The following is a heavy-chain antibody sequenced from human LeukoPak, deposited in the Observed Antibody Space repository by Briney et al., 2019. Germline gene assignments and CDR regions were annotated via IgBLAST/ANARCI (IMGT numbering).Heavy chain of an antibody. Sequence: SQTLSLTCTVSGGSISTGDYYWSWIRQPPGKGLEWIGFIYYSGSTYYNPSLKSRLTISIDTSKNHFSLNLSSVTAADTAVYYCARAPDGSNWFDPWGQGTPVTVSS. CDR2: IYYSGST. CDR3: ARAPDGSNWFDP. D-gene: IGHD5-24*01. V-gene: IGHV4-30-4*01. CDR1: GGSISTGDYY. J-gene: IGHJ5*02.